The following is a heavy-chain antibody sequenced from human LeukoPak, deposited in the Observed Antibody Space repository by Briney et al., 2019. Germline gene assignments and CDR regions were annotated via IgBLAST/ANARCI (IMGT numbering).Heavy chain of an antibody. Sequence: GGSLRLSCAASGFTFSSYAMHWVRQAPGKGLEWVAVISYDGSNKYYADSVKGRFTISRDNSKNTLYLQMNSLRAEDTAVYYCARALAWLQPRFDYWGQGTLVTVSS. CDR3: ARALAWLQPRFDY. CDR2: ISYDGSNK. V-gene: IGHV3-30-3*01. J-gene: IGHJ4*02. CDR1: GFTFSSYA. D-gene: IGHD5-24*01.